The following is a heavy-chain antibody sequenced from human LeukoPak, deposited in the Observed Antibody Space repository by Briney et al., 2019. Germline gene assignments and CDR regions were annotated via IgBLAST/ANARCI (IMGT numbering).Heavy chain of an antibody. CDR1: GGSVSGYY. V-gene: IGHV4-59*02. D-gene: IGHD2-15*01. J-gene: IGHJ4*02. CDR3: ARIHRYCSGGACYVLDN. CDR2: VYYSGST. Sequence: SETLSLTCVVSGGSVSGYYWGWIRQPPGRGLEWIGYVYYSGSTNYNPSFRSRITISVDTSRNQFSLQLSSVTAADTAVYYCARIHRYCSGGACYVLDNWGQGTLVAVSS.